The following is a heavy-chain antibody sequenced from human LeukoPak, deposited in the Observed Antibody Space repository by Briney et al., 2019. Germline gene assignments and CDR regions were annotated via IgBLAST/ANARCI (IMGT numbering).Heavy chain of an antibody. Sequence: SETLSLTCTVSGXSISSYYWSWIRQPPGKGLEWIGYIYYSGSTNYNPSLKSRVTISVDTSKNQFSLKLSSVTAADTAVYYCARQEEYYYDSSGYSHWGQGTLVTVSS. J-gene: IGHJ4*02. CDR2: IYYSGST. V-gene: IGHV4-59*08. CDR3: ARQEEYYYDSSGYSH. CDR1: GXSISSYY. D-gene: IGHD3-22*01.